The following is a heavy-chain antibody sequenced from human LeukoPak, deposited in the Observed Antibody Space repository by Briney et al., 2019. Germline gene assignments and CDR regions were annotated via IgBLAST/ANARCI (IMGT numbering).Heavy chain of an antibody. CDR3: ARAPPLSYCGGDCYSSWFDP. CDR2: INHSGST. CDR1: GGSFSGYY. J-gene: IGHJ5*02. Sequence: PSETLSLTCAVYGGSFSGYYWSWIRQPPGKGLEWIGEINHSGSTNYNPSPKSRVTISVDTSKNQFSLKLSSVTAADTAVYYCARAPPLSYCGGDCYSSWFDPWGQGTLVTVSS. V-gene: IGHV4-34*01. D-gene: IGHD2-21*02.